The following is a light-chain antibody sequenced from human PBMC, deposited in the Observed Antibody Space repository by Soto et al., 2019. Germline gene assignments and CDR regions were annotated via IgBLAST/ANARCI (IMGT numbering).Light chain of an antibody. V-gene: IGKV3-15*01. Sequence: DTVMTQSPATLSVSPGERATLSCRASQSISTNLAWYQLKPGQAPRLLIDGASSRATGIPARFSGSGSGTEFTLTISSLQSEDLAVYYCQQYNNYPVTFGQGTRLEIK. CDR3: QQYNNYPVT. CDR1: QSISTN. J-gene: IGKJ5*01. CDR2: GAS.